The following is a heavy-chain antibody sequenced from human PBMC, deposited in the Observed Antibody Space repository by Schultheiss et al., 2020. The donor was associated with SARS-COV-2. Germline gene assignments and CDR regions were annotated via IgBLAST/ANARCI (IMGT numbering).Heavy chain of an antibody. CDR3: ATYGNRDFDC. D-gene: IGHD4-11*01. CDR2: ISYDGSNK. J-gene: IGHJ4*02. V-gene: IGHV3-30-3*01. CDR1: GFTFSSYA. Sequence: GGSLRLSCSASGFTFSSYAMHWVRQAPGKGLEWVAVISYDGSNKYYADSVKGRFTISRDNSKNTLYLQMNSLRAEDTAVYYCATYGNRDFDCWGQGALVTVSS.